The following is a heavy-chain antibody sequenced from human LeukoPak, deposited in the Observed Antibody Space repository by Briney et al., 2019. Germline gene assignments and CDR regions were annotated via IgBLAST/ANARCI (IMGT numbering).Heavy chain of an antibody. J-gene: IGHJ4*02. V-gene: IGHV1-8*01. CDR3: ARAQYSGSYPEI. CDR1: GYTFTSYD. D-gene: IGHD5-12*01. CDR2: MNPNSGNT. Sequence: ASVKVSCKASGYTFTSYDINWVRQATGQGHEWMGWMNPNSGNTGYAQKFQGRVTMTRNTSISTAYMELSSLRSEDTAVYYCARAQYSGSYPEIWGQGTLVTVSS.